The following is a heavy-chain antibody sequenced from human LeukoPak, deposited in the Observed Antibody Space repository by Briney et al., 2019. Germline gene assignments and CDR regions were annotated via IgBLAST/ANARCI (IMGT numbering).Heavy chain of an antibody. J-gene: IGHJ4*02. CDR1: GFTFRNYA. V-gene: IGHV3-30*02. CDR2: TNYDGSDR. Sequence: GGSLRLCCAASGFTFRNYAMYWARQAPGKGLEWVAFTNYDGSDRCYADSVKGRFTVSRDNPKNTLYLQMNSLRTEDTAVYYCAKDLPDRYSLEYWGQGTMVTVPS. CDR3: AKDLPDRYSLEY. D-gene: IGHD2-15*01.